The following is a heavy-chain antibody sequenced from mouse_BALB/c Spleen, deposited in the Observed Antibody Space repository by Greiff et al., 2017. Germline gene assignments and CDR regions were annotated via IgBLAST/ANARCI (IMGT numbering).Heavy chain of an antibody. CDR2: IYPYNGGT. D-gene: IGHD1-1*01. J-gene: IGHJ1*01. Sequence: VQLQQSGPELVKPGASVKISCKASGYTFTDYNMHWVKQSHGKSLEWIGYIYPYNGGTGYNQKFKSKATLTVDNSSSTAYMELRSLTSEDSAVYYCARYYGSSYGSYWYFDVWGAGTTVTVSS. CDR3: ARYYGSSYGSYWYFDV. CDR1: GYTFTDYN. V-gene: IGHV1S29*02.